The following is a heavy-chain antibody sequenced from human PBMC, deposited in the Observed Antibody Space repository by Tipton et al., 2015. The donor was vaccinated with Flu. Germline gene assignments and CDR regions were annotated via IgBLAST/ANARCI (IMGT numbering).Heavy chain of an antibody. D-gene: IGHD3-16*02. V-gene: IGHV4-4*07. CDR3: ARDYLLGDLSFFDN. CDR1: GDSISSHY. CDR2: IYTSGST. Sequence: SLTCTVSGDSISSHYWSWIRQPAGKGLEWIGRIYTSGSTNYNASLKSRVTMSVDTSKNQFSLKLSSVTVADTAVYYCARDYLLGDLSFFDNWGQGTLVTVSS. J-gene: IGHJ4*02.